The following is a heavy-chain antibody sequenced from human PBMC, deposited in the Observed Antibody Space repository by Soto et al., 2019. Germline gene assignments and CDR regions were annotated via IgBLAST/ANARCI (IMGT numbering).Heavy chain of an antibody. J-gene: IGHJ6*02. D-gene: IGHD5-12*01. V-gene: IGHV4-4*07. CDR3: ARDLVATTYYYYGMDV. CDR1: GASVSNYY. Sequence: ESLSLTCTVSGASVSNYYWGWIRQSAGRGLEWIGRIYPSGSTNYNPSLKSRVTMSLDTSKNQFSLKLSSVTAADTALYYCARDLVATTYYYYGMDVWGQGTTVTVSS. CDR2: IYPSGST.